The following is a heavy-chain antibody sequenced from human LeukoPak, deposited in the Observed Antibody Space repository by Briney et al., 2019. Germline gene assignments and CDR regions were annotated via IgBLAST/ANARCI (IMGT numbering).Heavy chain of an antibody. CDR1: GGSISSGGYY. CDR3: ARGLTWQGSSLDY. V-gene: IGHV4-31*03. CDR2: IYYSGST. Sequence: SQTLSLTCTVSGGSISSGGYYWSWIRQHPGQGLEWIGYIYYSGSTYYNPSLKSRVTISVDTSKNQFSLKLSSVTAADTAVYYCARGLTWQGSSLDYWGQGTLVTVSS. J-gene: IGHJ4*02. D-gene: IGHD6-13*01.